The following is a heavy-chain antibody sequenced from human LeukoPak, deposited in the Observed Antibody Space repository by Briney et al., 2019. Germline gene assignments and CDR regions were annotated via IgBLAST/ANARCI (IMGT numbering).Heavy chain of an antibody. CDR2: LYSAGST. CDR1: GFTAISNY. J-gene: IGHJ4*02. Sequence: GGSLKPSCAVPGFTAISNYVSWVRQAPGKGLKGVSILYSAGSTYYADSVRGRFTISRDSSKNTVCLQMNSPRAEDTAIYYCASGGLGARKYYSDPFHYWGQGTLVTVSS. V-gene: IGHV3-53*01. CDR3: ASGGLGARKYYSDPFHY. D-gene: IGHD3-10*01.